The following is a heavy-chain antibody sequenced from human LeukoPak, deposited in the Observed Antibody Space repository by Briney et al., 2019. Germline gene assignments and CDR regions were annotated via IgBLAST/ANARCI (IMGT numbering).Heavy chain of an antibody. J-gene: IGHJ4*02. CDR1: GGSFSGYY. CDR3: ARRGYDSSRYYYLV. CDR2: INHSGST. V-gene: IGHV4-34*01. Sequence: PSETLSLTCAVYGGSFSGYYWSWIRQPPGKGLEWIGEINHSGSTNYNPSLKSRVTISVDTSKNQFSLKLSSVTAADTAVYYCARRGYDSSRYYYLVWGQGTLVTVSS. D-gene: IGHD3-22*01.